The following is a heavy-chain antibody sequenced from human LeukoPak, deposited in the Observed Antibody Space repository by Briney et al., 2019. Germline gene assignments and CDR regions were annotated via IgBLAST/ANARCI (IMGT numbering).Heavy chain of an antibody. V-gene: IGHV4-34*01. D-gene: IGHD6-13*01. CDR1: GFTFSSYS. CDR3: ARVASYRSLDY. CDR2: INHSGST. Sequence: GSLRLSCAASGFTFSSYSMSWIRQPPGKGLEWIGEINHSGSTNYNPSLKSRVTISVDTSKNQFSLKLSSVTAADTAVYYCARVASYRSLDYWGQGTLVTVSS. J-gene: IGHJ4*02.